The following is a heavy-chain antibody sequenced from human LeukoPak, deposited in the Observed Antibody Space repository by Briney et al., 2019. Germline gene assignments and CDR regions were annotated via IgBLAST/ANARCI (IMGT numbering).Heavy chain of an antibody. J-gene: IGHJ4*02. CDR2: IFYSGST. V-gene: IGHV4-59*08. CDR1: GGSINSYY. Sequence: SETLSLTCTVSGGSINSYYWSWIRQPPGKGLEWIGYIFYSGSTNYNPSLKSRVTISVDTSKNQFSLKLTSVTAADTAVYFWARHVNPPTVGYYFDFWGQGTLDTVSS. CDR3: ARHVNPPTVGYYFDF.